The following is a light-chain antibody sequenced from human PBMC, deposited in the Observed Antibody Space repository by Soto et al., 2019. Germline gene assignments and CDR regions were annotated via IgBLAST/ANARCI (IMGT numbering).Light chain of an antibody. J-gene: IGKJ5*01. CDR2: DTS. CDR3: QQRSNWPSSIT. V-gene: IGKV3-11*01. Sequence: EVVLSQSPATLSFAPGERATLSCRASQGISRFSAWYQQKPGQAPRLLIFDTSNRATGVPARFSGSGSGTDFTLTISSLETEDSAVYYCQQRSNWPSSITFGQGTRLEIK. CDR1: QGISRF.